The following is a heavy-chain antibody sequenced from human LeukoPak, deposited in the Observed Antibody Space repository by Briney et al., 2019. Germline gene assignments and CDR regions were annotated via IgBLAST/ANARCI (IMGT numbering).Heavy chain of an antibody. CDR3: ARRLAARPYYYMDV. V-gene: IGHV4-4*09. CDR1: GGSISSYY. D-gene: IGHD6-6*01. Sequence: SETLSLTCTVSGGSISSYYWSWIRQPPGKGLEWIGYIYTSGSTNYNPSLKRRVTISVDTSKNQFSLKLSSVTAADTAVYYCARRLAARPYYYMDVWGKGTTVTVSS. J-gene: IGHJ6*03. CDR2: IYTSGST.